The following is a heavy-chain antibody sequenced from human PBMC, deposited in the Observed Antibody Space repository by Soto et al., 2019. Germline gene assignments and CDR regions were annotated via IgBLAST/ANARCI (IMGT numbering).Heavy chain of an antibody. J-gene: IGHJ6*02. D-gene: IGHD3-16*01. Sequence: SGKVLCLGCGYTFTKYGIRWVRQAPGQGLEWMGWISAYNGNTNYAQKHQGRVTLTTDTSTSTAYMELRSLRSDDTAVNYCATQRFGDYYGMDVWGQGTTVTVSS. CDR2: ISAYNGNT. CDR1: GYTFTKYG. V-gene: IGHV1-18*01. CDR3: ATQRFGDYYGMDV.